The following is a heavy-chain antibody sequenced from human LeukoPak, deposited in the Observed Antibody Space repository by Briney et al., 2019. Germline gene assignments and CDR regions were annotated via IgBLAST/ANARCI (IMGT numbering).Heavy chain of an antibody. Sequence: SVKVSCKASGGTFSSYAISWVRQAPGQGFEWMGGIIPIFGTANYAQKFQGRVTITADKSTSTAYMELSSLRSEDTAVYYCARAGTRPGIAAAGKGLYYYYYMAVWGKGTTVTVSS. D-gene: IGHD6-13*01. CDR3: ARAGTRPGIAAAGKGLYYYYYMAV. CDR1: GGTFSSYA. V-gene: IGHV1-69*06. CDR2: IIPIFGTA. J-gene: IGHJ6*03.